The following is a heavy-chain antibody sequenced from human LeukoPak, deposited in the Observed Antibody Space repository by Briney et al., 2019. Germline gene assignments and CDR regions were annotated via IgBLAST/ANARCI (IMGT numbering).Heavy chain of an antibody. Sequence: GGSLRLSCVASGFTFSSHGMNWVRQAPGKGLEWVSGIIPSGHTTYYADSVRGRFTISRDNSRNTLYLQMNSLRAEDTAVYYCAKVSSFDKNLAAAQPYFDYWGQGTLVTVSS. V-gene: IGHV3-23*01. CDR2: IIPSGHTT. CDR1: GFTFSSHG. D-gene: IGHD5/OR15-5a*01. CDR3: AKVSSFDKNLAAAQPYFDY. J-gene: IGHJ4*02.